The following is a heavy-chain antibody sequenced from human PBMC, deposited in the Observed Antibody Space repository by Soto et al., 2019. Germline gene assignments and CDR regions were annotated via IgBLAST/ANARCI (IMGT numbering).Heavy chain of an antibody. V-gene: IGHV3-30*18. CDR3: AKSVAGKDYYSGMDV. D-gene: IGHD6-19*01. J-gene: IGHJ6*02. Sequence: ESGGGVVQPGRSLRLSCAASGFTFSSYGMHWVRQAPGKGLEWVAVISYDGSNKYYADSVKGRFTISRDNSKNTLYLQMNSLSAEDTAVYYCAKSVAGKDYYSGMDVWGQVTTVTVAS. CDR1: GFTFSSYG. CDR2: ISYDGSNK.